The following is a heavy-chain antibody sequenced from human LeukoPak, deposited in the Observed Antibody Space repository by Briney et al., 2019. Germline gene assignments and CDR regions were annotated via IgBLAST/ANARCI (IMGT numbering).Heavy chain of an antibody. J-gene: IGHJ4*02. D-gene: IGHD6-19*01. CDR3: AREQWLVGGTFDY. CDR2: IFYSGST. V-gene: IGHV4-39*07. Sequence: SETLSLTCTVSGGSISTSNYYWGWIRQPPGKGLEWIGNIFYSGSTYYSPSLRSRVTISLDTSRNQFSLKLNSVTAADTAVYYCAREQWLVGGTFDYWGQGTLVTVSS. CDR1: GGSISTSNYY.